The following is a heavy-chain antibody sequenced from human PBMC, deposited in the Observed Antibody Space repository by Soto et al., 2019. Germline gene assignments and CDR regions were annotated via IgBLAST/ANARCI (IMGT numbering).Heavy chain of an antibody. Sequence: GGSLRLSCAASGFTFDEYAMHWVRQAPGKGLEWVSGISWNSGSIGYADSVKGRFTISRDNAKNSLYLQMNSLRAEDTALYYCARDPRRYTAYDSYYFDYWGQGALVTVSS. D-gene: IGHD5-12*01. V-gene: IGHV3-9*01. CDR2: ISWNSGSI. CDR3: ARDPRRYTAYDSYYFDY. J-gene: IGHJ4*02. CDR1: GFTFDEYA.